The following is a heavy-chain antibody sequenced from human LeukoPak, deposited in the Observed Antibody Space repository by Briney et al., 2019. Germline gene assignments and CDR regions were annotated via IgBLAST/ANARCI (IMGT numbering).Heavy chain of an antibody. Sequence: PSETLSLTCNVSGASFSRSSHYWGWIRQPPGTGLGWIGSIYYTGSTFYNPSLKSRLSISLDTSKNQFSLKLNSVTAADTAVYYCARGDGYVDSWGQGTLVTVSS. D-gene: IGHD1-26*01. V-gene: IGHV4-39*07. J-gene: IGHJ4*02. CDR2: IYYTGST. CDR3: ARGDGYVDS. CDR1: GASFSRSSHY.